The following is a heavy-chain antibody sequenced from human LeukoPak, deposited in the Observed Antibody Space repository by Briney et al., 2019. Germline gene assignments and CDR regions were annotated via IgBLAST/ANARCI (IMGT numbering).Heavy chain of an antibody. D-gene: IGHD5-18*01. J-gene: IGHJ4*02. CDR1: GFTFSSYW. CDR2: IKEDGSEK. V-gene: IGHV3-7*04. Sequence: GGSLRLSCAASGFTFSSYWMSWVRQAPGKGLEWVANIKEDGSEKSYVDSVKGRFTISRDNAKNSLYLQMNSLRAEDTAVYYCARERRNNFGYDGDYWGQGTLVTVSS. CDR3: ARERRNNFGYDGDY.